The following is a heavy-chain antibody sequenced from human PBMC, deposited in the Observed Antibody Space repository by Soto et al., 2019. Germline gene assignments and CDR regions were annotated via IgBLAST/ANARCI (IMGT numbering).Heavy chain of an antibody. J-gene: IGHJ6*03. V-gene: IGHV1-69*02. Sequence: ASVKVSCKASGGTFSSYTISWVRQAPGQGLEWMGRIIPILGIANYAQKFQGRVTITADKSTSTAYMEMSSLRSEDTAVYYCARALGYCSGGSCYDPYYYYYYMDVWGKGTTVTVS. CDR3: ARALGYCSGGSCYDPYYYYYYMDV. D-gene: IGHD2-15*01. CDR2: IIPILGIA. CDR1: GGTFSSYT.